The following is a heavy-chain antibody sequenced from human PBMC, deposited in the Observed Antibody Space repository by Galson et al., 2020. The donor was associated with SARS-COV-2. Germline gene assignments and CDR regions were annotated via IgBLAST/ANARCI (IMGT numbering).Heavy chain of an antibody. D-gene: IGHD3-10*01. CDR2: ISHTGNT. CDR3: ARGEGRVTLVRGVIIGFDS. Sequence: ASETLSLTCPVSGGAISSVNYYWSWIRQHPGKGLEWIGHISHTGNTKYNSSLKSRLTISVDTSKNQFSLNLSSVTAADTAVYYCARGEGRVTLVRGVIIGFDSWGQGTLVTVSS. CDR1: GGAISSVNYY. V-gene: IGHV4-31*03. J-gene: IGHJ4*02.